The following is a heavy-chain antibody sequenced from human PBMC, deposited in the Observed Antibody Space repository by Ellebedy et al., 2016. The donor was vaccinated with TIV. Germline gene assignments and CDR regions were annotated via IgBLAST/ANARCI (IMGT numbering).Heavy chain of an antibody. CDR1: GFTFSSYS. J-gene: IGHJ4*02. CDR2: ISSSSSYI. CDR3: ARGRYSSGWFQFDY. V-gene: IGHV3-21*01. D-gene: IGHD6-19*01. Sequence: GGSLRLSCAASGFTFSSYSMNWVRQAPGKGLEWVSSISSSSSYIYYADSVKGRFTISRDNAKNSLYLQMNSLRAEDTAVYYCARGRYSSGWFQFDYWGQGALVTVSS.